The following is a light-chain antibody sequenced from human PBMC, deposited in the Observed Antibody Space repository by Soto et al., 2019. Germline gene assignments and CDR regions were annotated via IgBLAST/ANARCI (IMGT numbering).Light chain of an antibody. J-gene: IGKJ1*01. V-gene: IGKV1-39*01. CDR2: AAS. CDR1: QNIGVY. CDR3: HQTATNPWT. Sequence: DVQMTQSPSSLSASVGDRVTITCRASQNIGVYLNWYQKKPGKAPKLLIHAASSLHSGVPSIFSGSGSGTDFALTISSLQPEDFATYYCHQTATNPWTFAQGTKVEIK.